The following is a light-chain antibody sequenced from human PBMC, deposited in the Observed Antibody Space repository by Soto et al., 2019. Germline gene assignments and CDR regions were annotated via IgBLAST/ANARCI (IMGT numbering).Light chain of an antibody. V-gene: IGKV3-20*01. Sequence: EIVLTQSPGTLSLSPGERATLACRASQSISSSYLAWYQQKPGQAPRLLIYGASSRATGIPDRFSGSGSGTDFTLTISRLEPADFAVDYCQFFGSSRYTFGQGTKLEI. J-gene: IGKJ2*01. CDR3: QFFGSSRYT. CDR1: QSISSSY. CDR2: GAS.